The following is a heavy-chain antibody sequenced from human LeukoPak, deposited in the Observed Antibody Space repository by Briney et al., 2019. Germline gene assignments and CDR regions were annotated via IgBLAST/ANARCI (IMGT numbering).Heavy chain of an antibody. CDR3: ATMGLTGAIPYFDY. V-gene: IGHV4-59*04. CDR1: GGSVSGYY. Sequence: SETLSFTCTISGGSVSGYYWSWIRQPPGKGLEWIGSIYYSGSTYYNPSLKSRVTISVDTSKNQFSLKLSSVTAADTAVYYCATMGLTGAIPYFDYGGQGTLVTVSS. D-gene: IGHD1-26*01. CDR2: IYYSGST. J-gene: IGHJ4*02.